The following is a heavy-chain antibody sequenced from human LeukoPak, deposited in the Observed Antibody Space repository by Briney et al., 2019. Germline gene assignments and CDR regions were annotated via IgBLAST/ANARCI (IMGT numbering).Heavy chain of an antibody. CDR2: INSDGSST. CDR1: GFTFSSYW. V-gene: IGHV3-74*01. J-gene: IGHJ4*02. CDR3: ARTPGGSGSQFDY. D-gene: IGHD3-10*01. Sequence: PGRSLRLSCVASGFTFSSYWMHWVRQGPGKGLVWVSRINSDGSSTYNADSVKGRFTVSRDNAKNTLYLQMNSLRAEDTAVYYCARTPGGSGSQFDYWGQGTLVTVSS.